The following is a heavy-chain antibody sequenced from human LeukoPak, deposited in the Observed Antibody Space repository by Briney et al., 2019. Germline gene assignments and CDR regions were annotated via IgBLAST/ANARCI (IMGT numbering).Heavy chain of an antibody. CDR2: ISGSGGST. J-gene: IGHJ4*02. V-gene: IGHV3-23*01. CDR3: ARGYDSSGYLDY. D-gene: IGHD3-22*01. CDR1: GFTFSSYA. Sequence: PGGSLRLSCAASGFTFSSYAMSWVRQAPGKGLEWVSAISGSGGSTYYADSVKGRFTISRDNSKNTLYLQMNSLRAEDTAVYYCARGYDSSGYLDYWGQGTLVTVSS.